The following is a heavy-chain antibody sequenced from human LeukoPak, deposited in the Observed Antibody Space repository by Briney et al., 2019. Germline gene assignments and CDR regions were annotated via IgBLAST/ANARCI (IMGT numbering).Heavy chain of an antibody. D-gene: IGHD2-8*02. CDR2: ISSSGSTI. Sequence: GGSLRLSCAASGFTFSSYEMNWVRQAPGKGLEWVSYISSSGSTIYYADSVEGRFTISRDNAKNSLYLQMNSLRAEDTAVYYCATYRQVLLPFESWGQGTLVTVSS. CDR1: GFTFSSYE. CDR3: ATYRQVLLPFES. V-gene: IGHV3-48*03. J-gene: IGHJ4*02.